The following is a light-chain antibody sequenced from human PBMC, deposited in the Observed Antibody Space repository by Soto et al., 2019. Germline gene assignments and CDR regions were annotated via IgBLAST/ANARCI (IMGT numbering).Light chain of an antibody. Sequence: EIVMTQSPATLSLSRGERATLSCRASQSVSSNLAWYQQKPGQAPRLLIYGASTRATGIPARFSGSGSGTEFTLTISSLQSEDFVDYSCPAYNNWLRIFGHGTKV. V-gene: IGKV3-15*01. J-gene: IGKJ1*01. CDR2: GAS. CDR3: PAYNNWLRI. CDR1: QSVSSN.